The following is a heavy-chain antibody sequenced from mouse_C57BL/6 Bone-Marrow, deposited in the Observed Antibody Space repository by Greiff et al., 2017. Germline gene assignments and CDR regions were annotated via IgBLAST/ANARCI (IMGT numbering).Heavy chain of an antibody. Sequence: EVPLVESGGGLVKPGGSLKLSCAASGFTFSSYTMSWVRQTPEKRLEWVATISGGGGNTYYPDSVKGRFTISRDKAKNTLYLQMSSLRSEDTALYYCARHRAQAGFAYWGQGTLVTVSA. J-gene: IGHJ3*01. V-gene: IGHV5-9*01. CDR3: ARHRAQAGFAY. CDR1: GFTFSSYT. D-gene: IGHD3-2*02. CDR2: ISGGGGNT.